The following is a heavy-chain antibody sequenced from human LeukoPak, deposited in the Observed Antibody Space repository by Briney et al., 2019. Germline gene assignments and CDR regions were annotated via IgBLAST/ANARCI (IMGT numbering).Heavy chain of an antibody. CDR1: GGSFSGYY. D-gene: IGHD2-2*01. CDR3: ARFRVDIVVVPAAGDHDAFDI. V-gene: IGHV4-34*01. Sequence: PSETLSLTCAVYGGSFSGYYWSWIRQPPGKGLEWIGEINHSGSTNYNPSLKSRVTISVDTSKNQFSQKLSSVTAADTAVYYCARFRVDIVVVPAAGDHDAFDIWGQGTMVTVSS. CDR2: INHSGST. J-gene: IGHJ3*02.